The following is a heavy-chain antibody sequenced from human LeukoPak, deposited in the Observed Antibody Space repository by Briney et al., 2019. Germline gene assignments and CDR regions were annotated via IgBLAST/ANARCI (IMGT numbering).Heavy chain of an antibody. CDR1: GGTFSSYA. J-gene: IGHJ5*02. V-gene: IGHV1-69*13. CDR2: IIPIFGTA. CDR3: AREGSGSYGWFDP. D-gene: IGHD1-26*01. Sequence: ASVKVSCMASGGTFSSYAISWVRQAPGQGLEWMGGIIPIFGTANYAQKFQGRVTITADESTSTAYMELSSLRSEDTAVYYCAREGSGSYGWFDPWGQGTLVTVSS.